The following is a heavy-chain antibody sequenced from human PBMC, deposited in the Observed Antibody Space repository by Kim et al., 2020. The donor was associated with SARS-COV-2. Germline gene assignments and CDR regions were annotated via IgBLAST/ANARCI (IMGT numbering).Heavy chain of an antibody. CDR3: ARRTRVFWSGHPGYFDL. CDR2: IYHSGST. J-gene: IGHJ2*01. Sequence: SETLSLTCAVSGGSISSSNWWSWVRQPPGKGLEWIGEIYHSGSTNYNPSLKSRVTISVDKSKNQFSLKLSSVTAADTAVYYCARRTRVFWSGHPGYFDLWGRGTLVTVSS. D-gene: IGHD3-3*01. CDR1: GGSISSSNW. V-gene: IGHV4-4*02.